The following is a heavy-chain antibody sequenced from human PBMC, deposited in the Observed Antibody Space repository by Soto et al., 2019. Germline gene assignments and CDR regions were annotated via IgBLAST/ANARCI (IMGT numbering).Heavy chain of an antibody. J-gene: IGHJ5*02. CDR1: GYTFTSFG. CDR3: AREGAPAVPENWFDP. Sequence: ASVKVSCKASGYTFTSFGISWVRQAPGQGLEWLGWISPYNGNTNYAQKFQGRVTITTDTSTSTAYMELRSLRSDDTAVYYCAREGAPAVPENWFDPWGQGTLVTVSS. CDR2: ISPYNGNT. D-gene: IGHD2-2*01. V-gene: IGHV1-18*01.